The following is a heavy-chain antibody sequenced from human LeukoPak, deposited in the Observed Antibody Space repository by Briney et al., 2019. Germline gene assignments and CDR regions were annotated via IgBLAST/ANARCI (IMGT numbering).Heavy chain of an antibody. V-gene: IGHV1-8*01. CDR1: GYTFTSYD. D-gene: IGHD5-24*01. Sequence: ASVKVSCKASGYTFTSYDINWVRQATGQGLEWMGWMNPNSGNTGYAQKFQGRVTMTRNTSISTAYMELSSLRSEDTAVYYCARFCRDGYNLGGWFDPWGQGTLVTVSS. CDR3: ARFCRDGYNLGGWFDP. CDR2: MNPNSGNT. J-gene: IGHJ5*02.